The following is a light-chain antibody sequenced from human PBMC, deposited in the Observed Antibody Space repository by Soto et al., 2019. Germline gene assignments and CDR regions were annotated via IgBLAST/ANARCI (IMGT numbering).Light chain of an antibody. CDR2: DAS. V-gene: IGKV3-15*01. CDR1: QSISNN. CDR3: QHYNNWPPWT. Sequence: VMTQSPATLSVSPGERATLSCRACQSISNNLAWYQQRPGQAPRLLIYDASTRATGVPARFSGGGSGTDFTLTISGLQSEDFAVYYCQHYNNWPPWTFGQGTEVEIK. J-gene: IGKJ1*01.